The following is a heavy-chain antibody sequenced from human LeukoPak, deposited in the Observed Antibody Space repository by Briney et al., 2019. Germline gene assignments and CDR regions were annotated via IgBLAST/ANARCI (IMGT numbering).Heavy chain of an antibody. V-gene: IGHV3-23*01. J-gene: IGHJ4*02. Sequence: GSLRLSCAASGFTFSSYAMNWVRQAPGKGLEWVASISEYDGRTFYADSVNGRFTISRDNSRNTLYLQMDSLRAEDTAVYFCALRGGSDGWGDFDYWGQGTLVTVSS. CDR3: ALRGGSDGWGDFDY. CDR1: GFTFSSYA. CDR2: ISEYDGRT. D-gene: IGHD5-24*01.